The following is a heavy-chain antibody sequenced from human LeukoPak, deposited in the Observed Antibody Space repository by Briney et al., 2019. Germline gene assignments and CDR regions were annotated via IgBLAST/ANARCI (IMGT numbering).Heavy chain of an antibody. CDR2: VRSRGKNYAT. J-gene: IGHJ4*02. CDR3: RHIEYVAPDS. Sequence: GGSLRLSCAASGLGFAGSAVHWVRQTSGRGLEWIGCVRSRGKNYATIYGASARGRVTISRDDSRKTASLQMNSLNTEDTAVYYFRHIEYVAPDSWGQGTLVTVSS. V-gene: IGHV3-73*01. CDR1: GLGFAGSA. D-gene: IGHD2-21*01.